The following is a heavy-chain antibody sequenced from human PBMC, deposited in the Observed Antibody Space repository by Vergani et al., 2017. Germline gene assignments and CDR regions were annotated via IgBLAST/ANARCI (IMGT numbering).Heavy chain of an antibody. CDR1: GYSFTSYW. CDR3: ARHVGFGSFWSGYFAHNWFDP. CDR2: IYPGDSDT. J-gene: IGHJ5*02. Sequence: EVQLVQSGAEVKKPGESLKISCKGSGYSFTSYWIGWVRQMPGKGLEWMGIIYPGDSDTRYSPSFQGQVTISADKSISTAYLQWSSLKASDTAMYYCARHVGFGSFWSGYFAHNWFDPWGQGTLVTVSS. D-gene: IGHD3-3*01. V-gene: IGHV5-51*01.